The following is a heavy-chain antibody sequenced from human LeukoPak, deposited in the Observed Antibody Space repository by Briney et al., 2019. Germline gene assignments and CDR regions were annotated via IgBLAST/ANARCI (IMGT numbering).Heavy chain of an antibody. D-gene: IGHD2-15*01. Sequence: SETLSLICTVSGGSISSYYWSWIRQPPGKGLEWIGYIYYSGSTNYNPSLKSRVTISVDTSKNQFSLNLSSVTAADTAMYYCARVEAAGGYSYYYYMDVWGKGTTVTVSS. CDR2: IYYSGST. V-gene: IGHV4-59*01. CDR3: ARVEAAGGYSYYYYMDV. CDR1: GGSISSYY. J-gene: IGHJ6*03.